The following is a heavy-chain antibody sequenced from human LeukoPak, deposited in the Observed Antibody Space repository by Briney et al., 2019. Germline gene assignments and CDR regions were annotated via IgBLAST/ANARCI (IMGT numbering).Heavy chain of an antibody. CDR3: ASIVVTTIKGGFDY. J-gene: IGHJ4*02. CDR1: GFTVSSNY. CDR2: ISGRGGTT. V-gene: IGHV3-23*01. D-gene: IGHD5-12*01. Sequence: GGSLRLSCVVSGFTVSSNYMSWVRQAPGKGLEWVSTISGRGGTTYYADSVKGRFTISRDNSKNTLYLQMNSLRAEDTAVYYCASIVVTTIKGGFDYWGQGTLVTVSS.